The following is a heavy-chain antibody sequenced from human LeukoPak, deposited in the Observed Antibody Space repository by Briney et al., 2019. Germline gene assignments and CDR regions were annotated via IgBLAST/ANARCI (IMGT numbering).Heavy chain of an antibody. CDR2: IYYSGST. CDR3: ARQHDFWSGYASGFDP. CDR1: GGSISSYY. D-gene: IGHD3-3*01. J-gene: IGHJ5*02. V-gene: IGHV4-59*01. Sequence: PSETLSLTCTVSGGSISSYYWSWVRQPPGKGLEWIGYIYYSGSTNYNPSLKSRVTISVDTSKNQFSLKLSSVTAADTAVYYCARQHDFWSGYASGFDPWGQGTLVTVSS.